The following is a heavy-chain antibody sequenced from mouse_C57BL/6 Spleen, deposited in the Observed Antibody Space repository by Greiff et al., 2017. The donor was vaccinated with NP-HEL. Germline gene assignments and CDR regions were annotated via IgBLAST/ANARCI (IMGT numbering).Heavy chain of an antibody. D-gene: IGHD1-1*01. CDR3: ARGAYYYGSSFDY. J-gene: IGHJ2*01. CDR2: IYPGDGDT. Sequence: LVESGAELVKPGASVKISCKASGYAFSSYWMNWVKQRPGKGLEWIGQIYPGDGDTNYNGKFKGKATLTADKSSSTAYMQLSSLTSEDSAVYFCARGAYYYGSSFDYWGQGTTLTVSS. V-gene: IGHV1-80*01. CDR1: GYAFSSYW.